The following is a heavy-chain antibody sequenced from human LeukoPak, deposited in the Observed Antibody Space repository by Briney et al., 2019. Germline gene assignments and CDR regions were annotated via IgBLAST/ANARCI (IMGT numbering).Heavy chain of an antibody. J-gene: IGHJ1*01. Sequence: SETLSLTCAVYGGSFSGYYWSWIRQPPGKGLEWIGEINHSGSTNYNPSLKSRVTISVDTSKNQFSLKLSSVTAADTAVYYCARESTGYSNLVRGFHHWGQGTLVTVSS. CDR1: GGSFSGYY. CDR2: INHSGST. D-gene: IGHD3-9*01. CDR3: ARESTGYSNLVRGFHH. V-gene: IGHV4-34*01.